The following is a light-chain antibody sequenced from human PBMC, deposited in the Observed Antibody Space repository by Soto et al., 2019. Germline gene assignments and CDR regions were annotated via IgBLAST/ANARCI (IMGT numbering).Light chain of an antibody. Sequence: QSVLTQPASVSGSPGQSITISCTGSGRDVGSYNLVSWYQQHPGKAPKVMIYEGSKRPSGVSNRFSASKSGTTASLTISGLQAEDEADYYCCSYAGNSIYVFGSGTKVTVL. V-gene: IGLV2-23*01. J-gene: IGLJ1*01. CDR2: EGS. CDR1: GRDVGSYNL. CDR3: CSYAGNSIYV.